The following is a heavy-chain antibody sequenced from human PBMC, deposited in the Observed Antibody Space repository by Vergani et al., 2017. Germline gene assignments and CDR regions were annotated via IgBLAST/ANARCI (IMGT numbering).Heavy chain of an antibody. Sequence: EVPLVQSGAEVKKPGESLKISCKGSGYSFTSYWISWVRQMPGKGLEWMGRIAPSDSYTNYSPSFQGHVTISADKSISTAYLQWSSLKASDTAMYYCARYGSSSSPFDYWGQGTLVTVSS. D-gene: IGHD6-6*01. CDR3: ARYGSSSSPFDY. CDR2: IAPSDSYT. V-gene: IGHV5-10-1*01. J-gene: IGHJ4*02. CDR1: GYSFTSYW.